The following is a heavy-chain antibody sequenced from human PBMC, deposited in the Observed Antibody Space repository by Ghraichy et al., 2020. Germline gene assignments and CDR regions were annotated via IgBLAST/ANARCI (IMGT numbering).Heavy chain of an antibody. D-gene: IGHD4-17*01. Sequence: SETLSLTCTVSGGSISSSSYYWGWIRQPPGKGLEWIGSIYYSGSTYYNPSLKSRVTISVDTSKNQFSLKLSSVTAADTAVYYCARHLYYGDYNNWFDPWGQGTLVTVSS. CDR1: GGSISSSSYY. CDR2: IYYSGST. V-gene: IGHV4-39*07. CDR3: ARHLYYGDYNNWFDP. J-gene: IGHJ5*02.